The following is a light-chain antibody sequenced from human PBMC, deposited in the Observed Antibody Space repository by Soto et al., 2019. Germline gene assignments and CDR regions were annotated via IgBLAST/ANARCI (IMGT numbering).Light chain of an antibody. CDR2: AAS. J-gene: IGKJ4*01. Sequence: DIQLTQSPSFLSASVGDRVTITCRASQGISSFLAWYQQKPGKAPNLLIYAASTLQSGVPLRFSGSGSGTEFTLTISSLQPEDFATYYCQQLNSYPLTFGGGTKVDI. CDR3: QQLNSYPLT. CDR1: QGISSF. V-gene: IGKV1-9*01.